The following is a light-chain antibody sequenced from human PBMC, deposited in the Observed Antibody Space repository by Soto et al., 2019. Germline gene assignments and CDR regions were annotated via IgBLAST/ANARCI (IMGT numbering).Light chain of an antibody. V-gene: IGLV1-47*01. CDR3: AAWDDSLSGYV. Sequence: SVLTHPPSASRTRGQRVTIYCSGSSSNIGSNYVYWYQQLPGTAPKLLIYRNNQRPSGVPDRFSASKSGTSASLAISGLRSEDEADYYCAAWDDSLSGYVFGTGTKVTV. J-gene: IGLJ1*01. CDR2: RNN. CDR1: SSNIGSNY.